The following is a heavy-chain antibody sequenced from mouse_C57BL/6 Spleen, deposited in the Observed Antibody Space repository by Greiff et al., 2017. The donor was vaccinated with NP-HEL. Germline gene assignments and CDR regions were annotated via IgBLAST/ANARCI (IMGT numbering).Heavy chain of an antibody. CDR3: TRDRYYGSSYDFDV. V-gene: IGHV1-15*01. D-gene: IGHD1-1*01. J-gene: IGHJ1*03. Sequence: VQLKQSGAELVRPGASVTLSCKASGYTFTDYEMHWVKQTPVHGLEWIGAIDPETGGTAYNQKFKGKAILTADKSSSTAYMELRSLTSEDSAVYYCTRDRYYGSSYDFDVWGTGTTVTVSS. CDR1: GYTFTDYE. CDR2: IDPETGGT.